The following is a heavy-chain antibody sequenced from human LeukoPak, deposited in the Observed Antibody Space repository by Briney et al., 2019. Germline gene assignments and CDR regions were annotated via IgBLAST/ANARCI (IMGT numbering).Heavy chain of an antibody. V-gene: IGHV3-53*01. CDR3: AKERIAVAGIDYYYYGMDV. D-gene: IGHD6-19*01. Sequence: GGSLRLSCAASGFTVSTNYMSWVRQAPGKGLEWVSIIYSGGSTSYADSVKGRFTISRDNSKNTLYLQMNTLRAEDTALYYCAKERIAVAGIDYYYYGMDVWGQGTTVTVSS. CDR1: GFTVSTNY. J-gene: IGHJ6*02. CDR2: IYSGGST.